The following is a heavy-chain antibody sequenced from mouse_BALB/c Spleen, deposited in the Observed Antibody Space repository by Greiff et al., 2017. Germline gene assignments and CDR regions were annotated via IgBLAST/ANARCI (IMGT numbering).Heavy chain of an antibody. CDR3: ARAMITTYAMDY. CDR2: IYPGDGDT. CDR1: GYAFSSYW. J-gene: IGHJ4*01. V-gene: IGHV1-80*01. D-gene: IGHD2-4*01. Sequence: QVQLQQSGAELVRPGSSVKISCKASGYAFSSYWMNWVKQRPGQGLEWIGQIYPGDGDTNYNGKFKGKATLTADKSSSTAYMQLSSLTSEDSAVYFCARAMITTYAMDYWGQGTSVTVSS.